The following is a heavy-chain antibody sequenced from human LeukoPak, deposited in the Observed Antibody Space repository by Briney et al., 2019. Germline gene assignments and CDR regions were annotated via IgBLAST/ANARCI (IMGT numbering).Heavy chain of an antibody. D-gene: IGHD6-19*01. CDR3: ARGGIQVSGIDEFDY. CDR1: GFTFIDYD. V-gene: IGHV3-13*01. Sequence: GGSLRLSCAASGFTFIDYDMPWVRQVIGKGLEWVSAIGIRGDTHYPGSVKGRFTISRENAESSLYLQMNSLRAEDTAVYYCARGGIQVSGIDEFDYWGQGTLVTVSS. CDR2: IGIRGDT. J-gene: IGHJ4*02.